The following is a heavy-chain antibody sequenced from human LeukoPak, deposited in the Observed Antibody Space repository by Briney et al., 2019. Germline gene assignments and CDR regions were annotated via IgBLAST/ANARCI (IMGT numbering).Heavy chain of an antibody. Sequence: EAPVKVSCKASGGTFSSYAISWVRQAPGQGLEWMGGIIPIFGAANYAQKFQGRVTITADESTSTAYMELSSLRSEDTAVYYCARPHSLRYFDCPLFDYWGQGTLVTVSS. V-gene: IGHV1-69*13. D-gene: IGHD3-9*01. J-gene: IGHJ4*02. CDR2: IIPIFGAA. CDR3: ARPHSLRYFDCPLFDY. CDR1: GGTFSSYA.